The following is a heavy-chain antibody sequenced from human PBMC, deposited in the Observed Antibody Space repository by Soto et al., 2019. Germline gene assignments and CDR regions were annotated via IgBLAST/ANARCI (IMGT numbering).Heavy chain of an antibody. V-gene: IGHV5-51*01. CDR1: GYSFTSYW. Sequence: GESLKISCKVSGYSFTSYWIGWVRQMPGKGLEWMGIIYPGDSDTRYSPSFQGQVTISADKSISTAYLQWSSLKASDTAMYYCASQVSTADYYYYGMDVWGQGTTVTVSS. CDR2: IYPGDSDT. CDR3: ASQVSTADYYYYGMDV. J-gene: IGHJ6*02.